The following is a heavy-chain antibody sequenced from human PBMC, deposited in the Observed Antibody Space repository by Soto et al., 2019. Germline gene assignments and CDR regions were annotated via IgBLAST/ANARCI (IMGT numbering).Heavy chain of an antibody. CDR1: GYSFTNYG. J-gene: IGHJ2*01. V-gene: IGHV1-18*04. CDR3: ARAYSYGSYWYFDL. CDR2: ITAYNGNT. Sequence: QLQLVQSGPEVKNPGASVKVSCKASGYSFTNYGITWVRQAPGQGLEWMGWITAYNGNTHYAQNLQGRVTMTTDTSTSTAYMELWLLRSDDTAVYYCARAYSYGSYWYFDLWGRGTLVTVSS. D-gene: IGHD5-18*01.